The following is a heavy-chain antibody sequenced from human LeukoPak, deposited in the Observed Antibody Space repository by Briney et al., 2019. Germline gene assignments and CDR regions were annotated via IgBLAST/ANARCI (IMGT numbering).Heavy chain of an antibody. CDR3: ARVDIVATTSGEYYYYGMDV. D-gene: IGHD5-12*01. Sequence: ASVKVSCKASGYTFTSYGISWVRQAPGQGLEWMGWISAYNGNTNYAQKLQGRVTMTTDTSTSTAYMELRSLRSDDTAVYYCARVDIVATTSGEYYYYGMDVWGQGTTATVSS. CDR2: ISAYNGNT. J-gene: IGHJ6*02. V-gene: IGHV1-18*01. CDR1: GYTFTSYG.